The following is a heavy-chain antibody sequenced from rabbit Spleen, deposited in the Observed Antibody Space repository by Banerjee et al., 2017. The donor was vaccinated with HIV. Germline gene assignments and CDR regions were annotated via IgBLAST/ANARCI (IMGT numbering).Heavy chain of an antibody. CDR2: INTGSGSA. J-gene: IGHJ6*01. V-gene: IGHV1S45*01. CDR1: GFSLSNYYV. CDR3: ARDTASSFSSYGMDL. D-gene: IGHD8-1*01. Sequence: QQQLVDSGGGLVQPGGSLALTCKASGFSLSNYYVMCWVRQAPGKGLEWIGCINTGSGSAYYASWVNGRFTISKTSTTVTLQMTSLTAADTATYFCARDTASSFSSYGMDLWGQGTLVTVS.